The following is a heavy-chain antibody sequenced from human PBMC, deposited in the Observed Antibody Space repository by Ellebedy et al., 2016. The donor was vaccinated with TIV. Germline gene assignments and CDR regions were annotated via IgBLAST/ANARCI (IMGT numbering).Heavy chain of an antibody. V-gene: IGHV3-15*01. CDR1: GFTFSRAW. J-gene: IGHJ6*03. CDR2: MISINDGGTI. Sequence: GGSLRLXCEASGFTFSRAWMTWVRQSPGKGLEGIGHMISINDGGTIDYAAPVKGRFIISRDDSKNTLFLQMNNLETEDTGVYFCLYYHMDVWGKGTTVTVSS. CDR3: LYYHMDV.